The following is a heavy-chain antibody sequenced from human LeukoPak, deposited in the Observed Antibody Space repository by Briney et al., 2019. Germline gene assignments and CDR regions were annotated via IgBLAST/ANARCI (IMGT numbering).Heavy chain of an antibody. CDR3: ARRPGAFDI. CDR1: GGTFSTYV. V-gene: IGHV1-2*02. Sequence: ASVKVSCKASGGTFSTYVISWVRQAPGQGLEWMGWINPNSGGTNYAQKFQGRVTMTRDTSVSTAYMELSRLRSDDTAVYYCARRPGAFDIWGQGTMVTVSS. CDR2: INPNSGGT. J-gene: IGHJ3*02.